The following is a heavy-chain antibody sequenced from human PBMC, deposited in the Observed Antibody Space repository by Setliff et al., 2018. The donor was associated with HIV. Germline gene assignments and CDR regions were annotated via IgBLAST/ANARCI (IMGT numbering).Heavy chain of an antibody. CDR2: ISAYNGNT. Sequence: WASVKVSCKASGYTFTSYGISWVRQAPGQGLEWMGWISAYNGNTNYAQKLQGRVTMTTDTSTSTAYMELRSLRSDDTAVYYCARDQNTMVRGVNIFDYWGQGTLVTVSS. V-gene: IGHV1-18*01. D-gene: IGHD3-10*01. J-gene: IGHJ4*02. CDR3: ARDQNTMVRGVNIFDY. CDR1: GYTFTSYG.